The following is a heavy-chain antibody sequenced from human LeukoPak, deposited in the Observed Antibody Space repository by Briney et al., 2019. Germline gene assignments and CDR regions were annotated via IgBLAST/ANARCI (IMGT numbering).Heavy chain of an antibody. CDR3: ARMNYYGSSDNWFDP. V-gene: IGHV1-69*06. CDR1: GGTFSSYA. Sequence: SVKVSCKASGGTFSSYAISWVRQAPGQGLEWMGGIIPIFGTANYAQKFQGRVTITADKSTSTAYMELSSLRSEDTAVYYCARMNYYGSSDNWFDPWGQGTLVTVSS. D-gene: IGHD3-10*01. CDR2: IIPIFGTA. J-gene: IGHJ5*02.